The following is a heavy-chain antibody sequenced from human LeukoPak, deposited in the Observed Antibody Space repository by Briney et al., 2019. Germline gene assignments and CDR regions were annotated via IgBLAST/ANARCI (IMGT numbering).Heavy chain of an antibody. D-gene: IGHD4-17*01. J-gene: IGHJ4*02. V-gene: IGHV4-30-4*01. CDR1: GGSISSGDYF. CDR2: IYYSGRT. CDR3: ARAVGYGDSNFDY. Sequence: PSETLSLTCTVSGGSISSGDYFWSWLRQSPGEGLEWIGYIYYSGRTYCSPSLESRVTISLGTSKNQFSLKVNTVTAADTAVYYCARAVGYGDSNFDYWGQGTLVTVSS.